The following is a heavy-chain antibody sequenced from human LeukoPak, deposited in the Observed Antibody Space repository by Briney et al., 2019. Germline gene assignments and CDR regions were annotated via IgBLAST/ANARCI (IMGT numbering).Heavy chain of an antibody. Sequence: TSETLSLTCTVSGGSMSSGGYYWNWIRQPPGKGLEWIGHIYHSGSTYYNPSLKSRVTISVDRSNNQFSLKLSSVTAADTAVYYCARGECASSTSCPPGGYWGQGTLVTVSS. CDR3: ARGECASSTSCPPGGY. CDR1: GGSMSSGGYY. D-gene: IGHD2-2*01. V-gene: IGHV4-30-2*01. CDR2: IYHSGST. J-gene: IGHJ4*02.